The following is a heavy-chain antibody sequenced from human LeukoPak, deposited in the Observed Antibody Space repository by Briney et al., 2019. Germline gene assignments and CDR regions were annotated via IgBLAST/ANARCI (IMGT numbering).Heavy chain of an antibody. J-gene: IGHJ5*02. D-gene: IGHD6-13*01. V-gene: IGHV4-4*02. CDR2: IYHSGST. CDR1: GGSISSSNW. Sequence: PSETLSLTCAVSGGSISSSNWWSWVRQPPGEGLEWIGEIYHSGSTNYNPSLKSRVTISVDTSKNQFSLKLSSVTAADTAVYYCAQGGSSWDSNWFDPWGQGTLVTVSS. CDR3: AQGGSSWDSNWFDP.